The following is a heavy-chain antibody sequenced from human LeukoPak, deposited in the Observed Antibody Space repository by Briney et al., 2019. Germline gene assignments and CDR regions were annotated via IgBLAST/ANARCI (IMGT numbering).Heavy chain of an antibody. Sequence: PSETLSLTCAVSGYSISSGHYWGWIRQPPGKGLEWIGSIYHSGSTYYNPSLESRVTISVDTSKNQFSLKLSSVTAADTAVYYCARNLPNSSGWYGGFDYWGQGTLVTVSS. CDR1: GYSISSGHY. D-gene: IGHD6-19*01. J-gene: IGHJ4*02. CDR2: IYHSGST. CDR3: ARNLPNSSGWYGGFDY. V-gene: IGHV4-38-2*01.